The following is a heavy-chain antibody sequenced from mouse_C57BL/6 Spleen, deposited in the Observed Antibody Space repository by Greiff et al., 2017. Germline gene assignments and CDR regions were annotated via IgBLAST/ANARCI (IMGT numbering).Heavy chain of an antibody. V-gene: IGHV5-17*01. CDR3: ARRLGRDAMDY. J-gene: IGHJ4*01. CDR1: GFTFSDYG. Sequence: DVMLVESGGGLVKPGGSLKLSCAASGFTFSDYGMHWVRQAPEKGLEWVAYISSGSSNIYYADTVKGRFTISRDNAKNTLFLQMTSLRSEDTAMYYCARRLGRDAMDYWGQGTSVTVSA. CDR2: ISSGSSNI. D-gene: IGHD4-1*01.